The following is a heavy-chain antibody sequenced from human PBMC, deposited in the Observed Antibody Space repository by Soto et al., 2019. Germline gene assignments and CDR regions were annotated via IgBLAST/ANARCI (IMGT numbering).Heavy chain of an antibody. CDR1: GGYFSGSY. Sequence: SETLSLTCAVYGGYFSGSYLSWIRQPPGKGLEWIGEINHSGSTNYNPSLKSRVTISVDTSKNQFSLKLSSVTAADTAVYYCASLPGYCSGGSCYNWFDPWGQGTLVTVSS. D-gene: IGHD2-15*01. CDR2: INHSGST. CDR3: ASLPGYCSGGSCYNWFDP. V-gene: IGHV4-34*01. J-gene: IGHJ5*02.